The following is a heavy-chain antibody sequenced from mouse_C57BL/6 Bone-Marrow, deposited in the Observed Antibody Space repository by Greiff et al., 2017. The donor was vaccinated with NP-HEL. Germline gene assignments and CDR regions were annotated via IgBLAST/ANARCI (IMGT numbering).Heavy chain of an antibody. CDR3: TRGTRVVAFDD. V-gene: IGHV1-5*01. J-gene: IGHJ2*01. D-gene: IGHD1-1*01. CDR1: GYSFTSYW. CDR2: IYPGNGVS. Sequence: VQLQQSGTVLARPGASVKMSCKTSGYSFTSYWMHWVKQRPGKSLDWIGAIYPGNGVSSYNQKFKGKAKLTAVTSSSTAYLELSSLTNEDSAVYYGTRGTRVVAFDDWGKGTTLTVSS.